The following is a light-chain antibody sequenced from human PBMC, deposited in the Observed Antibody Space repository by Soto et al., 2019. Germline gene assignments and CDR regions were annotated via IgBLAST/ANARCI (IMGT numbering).Light chain of an antibody. CDR1: QGISSY. CDR3: HQYDNWWT. Sequence: EIVLTQSPATLSLSPGERATLSCRASQGISSYLAWYQQKPGQAPRLLIYDASNRATGIPARFSGSGSGTDFTLTISSLEPEDFAVYYCHQYDNWWTFGQGTKVEI. J-gene: IGKJ1*01. V-gene: IGKV3-11*01. CDR2: DAS.